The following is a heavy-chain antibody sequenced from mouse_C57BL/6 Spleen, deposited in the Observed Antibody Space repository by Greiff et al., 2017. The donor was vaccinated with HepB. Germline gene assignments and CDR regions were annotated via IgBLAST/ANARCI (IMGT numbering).Heavy chain of an antibody. V-gene: IGHV1-53*01. D-gene: IGHD3-2*01. CDR2: INPSNGCT. J-gene: IGHJ4*01. CDR1: GYTFTSYW. Sequence: VQLQQPGTELVMPGASVKLSCKASGYTFTSYWMHWVKQRPGQGLEWIGNINPSNGCTNYNEKFKSKATLTVDKSSSTAYMPLSSLTSEDSAFYYCARDSSGYVGYYAMGYWGQGASVTVAS. CDR3: ARDSSGYVGYYAMGY.